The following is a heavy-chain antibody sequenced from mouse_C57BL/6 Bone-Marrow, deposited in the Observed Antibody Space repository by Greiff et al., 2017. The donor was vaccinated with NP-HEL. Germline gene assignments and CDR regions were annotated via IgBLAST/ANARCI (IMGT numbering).Heavy chain of an antibody. CDR1: GFTFSSYG. CDR3: ARQGLRRGAWFAY. Sequence: EVKLVESGGDLVKPGGSLKLSCAASGFTFSSYGMSWVRQTPDKRLEWVATISSGGSYTYYPDSVKGRFTLSRDNAKNTLYLQVSRLKSEDTAMCYCARQGLRRGAWFAYWGQGTLVTVSA. J-gene: IGHJ3*01. D-gene: IGHD2-4*01. V-gene: IGHV5-6*01. CDR2: ISSGGSYT.